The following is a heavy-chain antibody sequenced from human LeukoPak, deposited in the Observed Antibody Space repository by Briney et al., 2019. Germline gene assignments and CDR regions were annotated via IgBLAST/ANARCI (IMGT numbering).Heavy chain of an antibody. CDR2: IIPIFGTA. V-gene: IGHV1-69*06. CDR1: GYTFTSYG. D-gene: IGHD6-19*01. Sequence: ASVKVSCRASGYTFTSYGISWVRQAPGEGLEWMGGIIPIFGTANYAQRFQGRVTITADKSTSTAYMELSSLRSEDTAVYYCASADSGWYLDWGQGTLVTVSS. CDR3: ASADSGWYLD. J-gene: IGHJ4*02.